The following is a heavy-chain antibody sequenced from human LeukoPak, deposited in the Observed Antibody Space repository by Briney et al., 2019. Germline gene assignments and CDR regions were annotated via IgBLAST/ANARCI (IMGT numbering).Heavy chain of an antibody. CDR3: ARVMGRYCSSTSCYVDY. CDR1: GFTFSNYV. D-gene: IGHD2-2*01. J-gene: IGHJ4*02. Sequence: RSGGSLRLSCAASGFTFSNYVIHWVRQAPGKGLEWVAVISYDGSNKYYADSVKGRFTISRDNSKNTLYLQMNSLRAEDTAVYYCARVMGRYCSSTSCYVDYWGQGTLVTVSS. CDR2: ISYDGSNK. V-gene: IGHV3-30-3*01.